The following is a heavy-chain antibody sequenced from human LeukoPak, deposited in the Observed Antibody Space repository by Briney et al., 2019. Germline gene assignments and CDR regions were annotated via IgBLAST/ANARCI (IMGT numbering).Heavy chain of an antibody. CDR3: ASSVDTALVGVY. V-gene: IGHV4-39*07. Sequence: SETLSLTCTVSGGSISNNNYYWGWIRQPPGKGLEWIGSIYYSGSTYYNASLKSRVTISVDTSKNQFSLKLSSVTVADTAVYYCASSVDTALVGVYWGQGTLVTVSS. D-gene: IGHD5-18*01. CDR1: GGSISNNNYY. CDR2: IYYSGST. J-gene: IGHJ4*02.